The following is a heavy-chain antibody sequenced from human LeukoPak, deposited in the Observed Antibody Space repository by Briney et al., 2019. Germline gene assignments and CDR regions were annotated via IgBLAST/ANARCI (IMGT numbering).Heavy chain of an antibody. Sequence: SQTHALACVISGDGFPINIAAWNWIRQSPSRGLEWLGRTYYRSKWQNDYAVSVKSRITINPDTSKNQFSLQLNFVTPEDTAVYYCARDLSMRFDAWGQGTLVTVSS. V-gene: IGHV6-1*01. CDR2: TYYRSKWQN. CDR3: ARDLSMRFDA. J-gene: IGHJ5*02. CDR1: GDGFPINIAA. D-gene: IGHD2/OR15-2a*01.